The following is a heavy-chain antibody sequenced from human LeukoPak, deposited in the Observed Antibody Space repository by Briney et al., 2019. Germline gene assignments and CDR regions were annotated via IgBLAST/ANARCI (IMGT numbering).Heavy chain of an antibody. CDR3: ASVYYDSSGYYPN. V-gene: IGHV4-30-4*01. J-gene: IGHJ4*02. CDR2: IYYSGST. Sequence: SETLSLTCTVSGGSISSGDYYWSWIRQPPGKGLEWIGYIYYSGSTYYNPSPKSRVTISVDTSKNQFSLKLSSVTAADTAVYYCASVYYDSSGYYPNWGQGTLVTVSS. D-gene: IGHD3-22*01. CDR1: GGSISSGDYY.